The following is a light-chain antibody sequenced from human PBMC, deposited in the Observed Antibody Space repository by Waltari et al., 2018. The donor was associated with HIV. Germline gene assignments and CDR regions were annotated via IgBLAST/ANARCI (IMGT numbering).Light chain of an antibody. CDR2: DIN. CDR1: STDSRFYQY. V-gene: IGLV2-14*03. J-gene: IGLJ2*01. CDR3: ASNRLDYTLI. Sequence: GISTDSRFYQYVSWYQQYPGKIPTLIIFDINNRPSGVSDHFSGSRSGNSASLTFSGLQSGDEAHYYCASNRLDYTLIFGGGTKLTVL.